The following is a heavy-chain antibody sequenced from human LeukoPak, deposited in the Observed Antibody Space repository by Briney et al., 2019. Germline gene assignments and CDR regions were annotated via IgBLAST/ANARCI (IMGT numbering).Heavy chain of an antibody. Sequence: SVTVSCKASGGTFSSYAISWVRQAPGQGLEWMGGIIPIFGTANYAQKFQGRVTITTDESTSTAYMELSSLRSEDTAVYYCARGLERPYYYYYMDVWGKGTTVTVSS. CDR2: IIPIFGTA. V-gene: IGHV1-69*05. J-gene: IGHJ6*03. D-gene: IGHD1-1*01. CDR1: GGTFSSYA. CDR3: ARGLERPYYYYYMDV.